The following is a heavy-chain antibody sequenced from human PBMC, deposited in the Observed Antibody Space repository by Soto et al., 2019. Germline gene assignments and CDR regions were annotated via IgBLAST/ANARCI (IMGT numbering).Heavy chain of an antibody. CDR2: FDPEDGET. V-gene: IGHV1-24*01. CDR3: ATRLRRSGWYYFDY. Sequence: ASVKVSCKVSGYTLTELSMHWVRQALGKGLEWMGGFDPEDGETIYAQKFQGRVTMTEDTSTDTAYMELSSLRSEDTAVYYCATRLRRSGWYYFDYWGQGTLVTV. CDR1: GYTLTELS. J-gene: IGHJ4*02. D-gene: IGHD6-19*01.